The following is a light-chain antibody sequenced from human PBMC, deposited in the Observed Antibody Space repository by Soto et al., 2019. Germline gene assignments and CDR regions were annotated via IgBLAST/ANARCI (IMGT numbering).Light chain of an antibody. V-gene: IGKV3-11*01. CDR1: ESISTY. CDR3: QQRSNWPPIT. CDR2: GAS. Sequence: EIVLTQSPATLSLSPGERATLSCRAIESISTYLAWYQQKPGQAPRLLVDGASTRPTGIPTRFSGSGSGTDFTLTISSLEDEDFAIYYCQQRSNWPPITFGQGTRLEIK. J-gene: IGKJ5*01.